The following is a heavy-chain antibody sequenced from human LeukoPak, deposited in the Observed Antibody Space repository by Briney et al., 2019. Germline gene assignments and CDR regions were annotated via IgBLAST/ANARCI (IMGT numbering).Heavy chain of an antibody. CDR3: ARGQGSYGYYWFDP. D-gene: IGHD5-18*01. J-gene: IGHJ5*02. V-gene: IGHV1-69*13. CDR2: IIPIFGTA. CDR1: GGTFSSYA. Sequence: SVKVSCKASGGTFSSYAISWVRQAPGQGLEWMGGIIPIFGTANYAQKFQGRVTITADESTSAAYMELSSLRSEDTAVYYCARGQGSYGYYWFDPWGQGTLVTVSS.